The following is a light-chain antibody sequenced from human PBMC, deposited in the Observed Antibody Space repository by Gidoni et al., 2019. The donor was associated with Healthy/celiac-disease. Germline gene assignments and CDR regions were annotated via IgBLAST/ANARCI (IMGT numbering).Light chain of an antibody. CDR3: QQYGSSPPIT. J-gene: IGKJ5*01. CDR2: GAS. V-gene: IGKV3-20*01. CDR1: QSVSSSY. Sequence: IVLTQSPGTLSLSPGERDTLSCRASQSVSSSYLAWYQQTLAQAPRLLIYGASSRATGIQDRFSVTGSGTDFTLTISRLEPEDFAVYYFQQYGSSPPITFGQGTRLEIK.